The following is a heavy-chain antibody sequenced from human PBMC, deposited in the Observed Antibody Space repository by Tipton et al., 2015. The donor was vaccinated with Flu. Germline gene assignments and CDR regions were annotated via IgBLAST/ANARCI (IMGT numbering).Heavy chain of an antibody. CDR2: IKQDGSEK. J-gene: IGHJ3*02. CDR3: ASEGYSGRWWADDM. D-gene: IGHD6-13*01. CDR1: GFTFSSYW. Sequence: QLVQSGGGLVQPGGSLRLSCVASGFTFSSYWMSWARQAPGKGLEWVASIKQDGSEKYYVDAVRGRFTISRDNAKNSLYLQMNSLRAEDTAVYFCASEGYSGRWWADDMRGQGTMVTVSS. V-gene: IGHV3-7*01.